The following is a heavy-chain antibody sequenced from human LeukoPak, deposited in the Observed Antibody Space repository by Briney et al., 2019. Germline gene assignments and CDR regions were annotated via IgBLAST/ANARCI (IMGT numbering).Heavy chain of an antibody. V-gene: IGHV3-30*02. J-gene: IGHJ6*02. CDR3: AKDRDGSGTYEKFLDV. D-gene: IGHD3-10*01. CDR2: IRSDTTSK. Sequence: GGSLRLSCAASGFTFSSYAMHWVRQAPGRGLEWVALIRSDTTSKYYADSVKGRFTVSRDNSKNTLYLQMNSLRPEDTAVYHCAKDRDGSGTYEKFLDVWGQGTMVTVSS. CDR1: GFTFSSYA.